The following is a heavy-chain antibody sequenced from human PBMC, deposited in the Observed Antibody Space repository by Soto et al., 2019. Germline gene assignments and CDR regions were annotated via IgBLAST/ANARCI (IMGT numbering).Heavy chain of an antibody. D-gene: IGHD2-8*01. V-gene: IGHV4-39*01. CDR1: GGSISSSSYY. CDR2: IYYSGST. Sequence: PSETLSLPCTVSGGSISSSSYYWGWIRQPPGKGLEWIGSIYYSGSTYYNPSLKSRVTISVDTSKNQFSLKLSSVTAADTAVYYCASRVLLVYRGSDYLNYCCQGSRVTVS. J-gene: IGHJ4*02. CDR3: ASRVLLVYRGSDYLNY.